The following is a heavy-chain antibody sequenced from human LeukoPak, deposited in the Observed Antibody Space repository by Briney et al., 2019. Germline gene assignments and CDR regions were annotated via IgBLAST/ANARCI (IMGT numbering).Heavy chain of an antibody. Sequence: PSETLSLTCTVSSASISTSNYDWGWVRQPRGRGLEWIGTIFYSGSTYYSPSLKSRVTMSLDTSRNQFSLKLNSVTAADTAVYYCARDRLQLQSWGQGTLVTVSS. D-gene: IGHD1-1*01. V-gene: IGHV4-39*07. J-gene: IGHJ5*02. CDR3: ARDRLQLQS. CDR2: IFYSGST. CDR1: SASISTSNYD.